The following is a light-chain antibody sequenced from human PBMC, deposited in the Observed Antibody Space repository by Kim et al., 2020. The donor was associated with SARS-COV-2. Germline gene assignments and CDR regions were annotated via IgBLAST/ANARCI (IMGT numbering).Light chain of an antibody. CDR1: QSISSD. CDR2: GGS. Sequence: LSVSPGESATLYCRASQSISSDLAWYQQKLGQAPRLLMYGGSTRATGVAARFSGSGSGTEFTLTISSLQSEDFAVYYCQQYNYWYSFGQGTKLEIK. CDR3: QQYNYWYS. V-gene: IGKV3-15*01. J-gene: IGKJ2*03.